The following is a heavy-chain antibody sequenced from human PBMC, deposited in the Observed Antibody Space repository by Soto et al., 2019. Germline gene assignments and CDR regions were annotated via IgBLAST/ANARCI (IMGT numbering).Heavy chain of an antibody. J-gene: IGHJ5*02. V-gene: IGHV1-69*06. D-gene: IGHD6-13*01. CDR3: ARVSSSIRHFWFDP. CDR2: INPNFGTA. Sequence: SVKVSCKASGYTFTGYYMDWVRQAPGQGLEWMGVINPNFGTANYAQKFQGRVTITADKSTSTAYMELSSLRSEDTAVYYCARVSSSIRHFWFDPWGQGTLVTVSS. CDR1: GYTFTGYY.